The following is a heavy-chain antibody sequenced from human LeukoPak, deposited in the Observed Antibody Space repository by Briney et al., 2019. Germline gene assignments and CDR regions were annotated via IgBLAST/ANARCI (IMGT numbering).Heavy chain of an antibody. V-gene: IGHV1-2*02. CDR2: INPNSGGT. Sequence: AASVKVSCRASGYTFTGYYMHWVRQAPGQGLEWMGWINPNSGGTNYAQKSQGRVTMTRDTSISTAYMELSRLRSDDTAVYYCARDRISSGSLTHYYYYYYMDVWGKGTTVTVSS. J-gene: IGHJ6*03. D-gene: IGHD6-13*01. CDR1: GYTFTGYY. CDR3: ARDRISSGSLTHYYYYYYMDV.